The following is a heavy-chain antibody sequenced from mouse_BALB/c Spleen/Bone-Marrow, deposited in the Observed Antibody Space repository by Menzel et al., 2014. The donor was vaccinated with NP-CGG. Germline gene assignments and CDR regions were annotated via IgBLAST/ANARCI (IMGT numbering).Heavy chain of an antibody. CDR2: IWGDGST. D-gene: IGHD2-4*01. CDR1: GFSLTGYG. J-gene: IGHJ4*01. Sequence: QVQLKESGPGLVAPSQSLSITRTVSGFSLTGYGVNWVRQPPGKGLEWLGMIWGDGSTDYNSALKSRLSISKDNSKSQVFLKMNSLQTDDTARYYCARDSFLITRALDYWGQGTSVTVSS. CDR3: ARDSFLITRALDY. V-gene: IGHV2-6-7*01.